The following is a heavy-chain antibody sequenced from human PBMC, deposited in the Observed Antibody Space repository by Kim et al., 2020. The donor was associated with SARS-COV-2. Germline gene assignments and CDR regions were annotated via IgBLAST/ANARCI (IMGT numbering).Heavy chain of an antibody. Sequence: ANYARQCQGQDTITADKSTSTAYMELSSLRSEDTAVYYCARGYSYADMDVWGKGTTVTVSS. D-gene: IGHD5-18*01. CDR2: A. V-gene: IGHV1-69*02. CDR3: ARGYSYADMDV. J-gene: IGHJ6*03.